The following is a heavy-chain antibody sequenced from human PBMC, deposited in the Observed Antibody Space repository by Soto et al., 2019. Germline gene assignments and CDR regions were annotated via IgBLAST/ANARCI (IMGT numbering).Heavy chain of an antibody. V-gene: IGHV3-53*01. CDR2: IYSDDRT. Sequence: LRLSCAASGFTVSSNYMNWVRQAPGKGLEWVSVIYSDDRTYYADSVKGRFTISRDNSKNTVYLQLNSLRAEDTAVYYCTRERFLEWLVGVRFWAFDNWGQGTMVTVSS. D-gene: IGHD3-3*01. CDR1: GFTVSSNY. J-gene: IGHJ3*02. CDR3: TRERFLEWLVGVRFWAFDN.